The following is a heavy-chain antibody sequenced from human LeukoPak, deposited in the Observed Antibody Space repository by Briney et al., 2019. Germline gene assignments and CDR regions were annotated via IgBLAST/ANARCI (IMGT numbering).Heavy chain of an antibody. CDR1: GFTFSSYA. J-gene: IGHJ4*02. D-gene: IGHD3-22*01. Sequence: GGSLRLSCAASGFTFSSYAMSWVRQAPGKGLEWVSAISGSGGSTYYADSVKGRFTISRDNSKNTLYLQMNSLRAEDMAVYYCAKGDYYDPKFDYWGQGTLVTVSS. CDR3: AKGDYYDPKFDY. V-gene: IGHV3-23*01. CDR2: ISGSGGST.